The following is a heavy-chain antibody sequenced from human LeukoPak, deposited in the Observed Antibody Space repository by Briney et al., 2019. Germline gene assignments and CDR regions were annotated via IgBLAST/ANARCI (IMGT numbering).Heavy chain of an antibody. CDR3: SRGGNYSFDY. V-gene: IGHV6-1*01. Sequence: SQTLSLTCGISGDSVSSNSAAWNWIRQSPSRGLEWLGSTYYRSKWYNDCAESVQSRITIIPDTSKNQFSLQVTSLTPEVTAVYYCSRGGNYSFDYWGQGTLVTVSS. CDR2: TYYRSKWYN. D-gene: IGHD1-26*01. CDR1: GDSVSSNSAA. J-gene: IGHJ4*02.